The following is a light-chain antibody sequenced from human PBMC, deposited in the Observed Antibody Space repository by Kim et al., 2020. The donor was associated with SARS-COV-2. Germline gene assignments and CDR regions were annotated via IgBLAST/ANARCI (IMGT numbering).Light chain of an antibody. J-gene: IGKJ1*01. CDR2: DAS. V-gene: IGKV3-11*01. CDR1: QSVGTY. Sequence: LSPGESATLSCRASQSVGTYLGWYQQKPGQAPRLLIYDASNRVTGIPARFSGSGSGTDFTLTISSLEPEDFAVYYCQHRDNWPPTFGQGTKVDIK. CDR3: QHRDNWPPT.